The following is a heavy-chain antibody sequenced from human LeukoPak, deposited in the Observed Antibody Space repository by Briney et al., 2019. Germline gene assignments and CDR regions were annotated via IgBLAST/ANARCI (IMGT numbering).Heavy chain of an antibody. CDR2: INPNSGGT. CDR3: ARSPHILTGENFDY. Sequence: GASVKVSFKTSGYTFTGYYMHWVRQAPGQGLEWMGWINPNSGGTNYAQKFQDRVSMTRDTSISTAYMHLSRLRSDDTAVYYCARSPHILTGENFDYWGQGTLLTVSS. V-gene: IGHV1-2*02. D-gene: IGHD3-9*01. CDR1: GYTFTGYY. J-gene: IGHJ4*02.